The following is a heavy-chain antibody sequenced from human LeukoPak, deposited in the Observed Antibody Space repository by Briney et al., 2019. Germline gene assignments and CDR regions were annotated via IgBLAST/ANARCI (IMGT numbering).Heavy chain of an antibody. Sequence: GGSLRLSCAASGFTFSSYSMNWVRQAPGKGLEWVSSISSSSSYIYYADSVKGRFTVSRDNAKNSLYLQMNSLRAEDTAVCYCARDRAYSSGWHSDAFDIWGQGTMVTVSS. CDR1: GFTFSSYS. V-gene: IGHV3-21*01. D-gene: IGHD6-19*01. CDR2: ISSSSSYI. J-gene: IGHJ3*02. CDR3: ARDRAYSSGWHSDAFDI.